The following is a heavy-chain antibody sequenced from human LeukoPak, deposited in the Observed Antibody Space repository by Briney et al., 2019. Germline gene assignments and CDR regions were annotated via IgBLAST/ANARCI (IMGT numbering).Heavy chain of an antibody. CDR3: AREGSQGSGSYFGY. CDR1: GFTFSNFE. CDR2: ISIVDTTI. Sequence: GRSLRLSCAASGFTFSNFEMNWVRQAPGTGLEWVSYISIVDTTIYYADSVKGRFTISRDNAERSLYLQMNSLRAEDTAVYYCAREGSQGSGSYFGYWGQGTLVTVSS. J-gene: IGHJ4*02. V-gene: IGHV3-48*03. D-gene: IGHD3-10*01.